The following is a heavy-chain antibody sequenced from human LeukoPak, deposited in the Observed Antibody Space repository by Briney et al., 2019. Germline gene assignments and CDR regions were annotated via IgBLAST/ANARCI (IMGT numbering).Heavy chain of an antibody. Sequence: SETLSLTCAVYGGSFSGYYWSWIRQPPGKGLEWIGEINHSGSTNYNPSLKSRVTMSVDTSKNQFSLKLSSVTAADTAVYYCARDLTMVRQDGAYYYMDVWGKGTTVTISS. CDR1: GGSFSGYY. CDR3: ARDLTMVRQDGAYYYMDV. CDR2: INHSGST. D-gene: IGHD3-10*01. J-gene: IGHJ6*03. V-gene: IGHV4-34*01.